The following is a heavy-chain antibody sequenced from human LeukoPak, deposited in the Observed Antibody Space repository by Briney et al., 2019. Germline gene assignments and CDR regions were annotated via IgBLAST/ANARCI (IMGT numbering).Heavy chain of an antibody. D-gene: IGHD2-21*02. Sequence: ASVKVSCKASGYTLTSYYMHWVRQAPGQGLEWMGIINPSGGSTSYAQKFQGRVTMTRDTSTSTVYMELSSLRSEDTAVYYCARELFVVVTAIPHATFDYWGQGTLVTVSS. V-gene: IGHV1-46*01. CDR3: ARELFVVVTAIPHATFDY. CDR2: INPSGGST. CDR1: GYTLTSYY. J-gene: IGHJ4*02.